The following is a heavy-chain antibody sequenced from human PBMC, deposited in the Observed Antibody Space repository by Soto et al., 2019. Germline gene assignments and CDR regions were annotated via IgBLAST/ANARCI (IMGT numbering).Heavy chain of an antibody. D-gene: IGHD2-2*01. CDR3: ARVDRVPAAILYDYYYGMDV. Sequence: GGSLRLSCAASGFTFSSYAMHWVRQAPGKGLEWVAVISYDGSNKYYADSVKGRFTISRDNSKNTLYLQMNSLRAEDTAVYYCARVDRVPAAILYDYYYGMDVWGQGTTVTVSS. J-gene: IGHJ6*02. CDR2: ISYDGSNK. CDR1: GFTFSSYA. V-gene: IGHV3-30-3*01.